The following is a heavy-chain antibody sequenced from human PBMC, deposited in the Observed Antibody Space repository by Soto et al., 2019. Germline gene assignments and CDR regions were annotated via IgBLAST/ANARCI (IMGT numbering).Heavy chain of an antibody. CDR3: ARDDDIIGSGWYNWFAP. CDR1: GDSVSSNSAA. J-gene: IGHJ5*02. Sequence: PSQTLSLTCAISGDSVSSNSAAWNWIRQSPSRGLEWLGRTYYRSKWYNDYAVSVKSRISINPDTSKNQFSLQLNSVTPEDTAVYYCARDDDIIGSGWYNWFAPWGQGTLVTVSS. CDR2: TYYRSKWYN. D-gene: IGHD6-19*01. V-gene: IGHV6-1*01.